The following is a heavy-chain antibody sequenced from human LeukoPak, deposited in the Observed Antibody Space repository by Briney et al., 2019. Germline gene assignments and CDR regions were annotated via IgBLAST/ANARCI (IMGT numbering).Heavy chain of an antibody. J-gene: IGHJ6*03. Sequence: ASVKVSCKASGYTFTSYGISWVRQAPGQGLEWMGWISAYNGNTNYAQKLQGRVTMTTDTSTSTAYMELRSLRSDDTAVYYCARVEQIVLYYYYMDVWGKGTTVTVSS. CDR1: GYTFTSYG. CDR2: ISAYNGNT. V-gene: IGHV1-18*01. D-gene: IGHD6-6*01. CDR3: ARVEQIVLYYYYMDV.